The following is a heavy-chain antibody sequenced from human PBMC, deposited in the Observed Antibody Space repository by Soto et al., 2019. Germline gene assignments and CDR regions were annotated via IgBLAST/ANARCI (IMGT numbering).Heavy chain of an antibody. CDR1: GGSINSGGYS. D-gene: IGHD3-3*01. CDR2: VFDSGKT. Sequence: QVQLQESGPGLVKPSQTLSLTCSVSGGSINSGGYSWTWIRHQPGKALQWIGYVFDSGKTYYNPSLKGRLTISVDTAKNLFSLELSSVTAADTAVYFCARGSGYYRNFDSWGQGTLVSVSS. CDR3: ARGSGYYRNFDS. J-gene: IGHJ4*02. V-gene: IGHV4-31*02.